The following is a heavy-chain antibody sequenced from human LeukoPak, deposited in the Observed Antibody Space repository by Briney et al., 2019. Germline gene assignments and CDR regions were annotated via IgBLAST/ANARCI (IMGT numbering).Heavy chain of an antibody. D-gene: IGHD6-19*01. J-gene: IGHJ4*02. Sequence: SETLSLTCAVSGDSISSSNWWTWVRQPPGKGLEWIGELHHSGRSNNNPSLTSRVTISIDKSNNQCSLSLNSVTAADTAVYYCAASSGDFKLDYWGRGTLITVSS. CDR2: LHHSGRS. CDR3: AASSGDFKLDY. V-gene: IGHV4/OR15-8*01. CDR1: GDSISSSNW.